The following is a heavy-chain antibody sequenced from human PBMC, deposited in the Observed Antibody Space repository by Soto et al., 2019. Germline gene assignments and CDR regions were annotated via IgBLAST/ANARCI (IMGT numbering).Heavy chain of an antibody. CDR2: INPSTGAT. Sequence: ASVKVSCKASGYTFTSYYMHWVRQAPGQRLEWMGRINPSTGATNSAQRFQGRATMTRDTSTSTVYMELSNLRSEDTAIYYCARFYYDFWSGPGHFDYWGQGTLVPVSS. J-gene: IGHJ4*02. CDR3: ARFYYDFWSGPGHFDY. V-gene: IGHV1-46*03. CDR1: GYTFTSYY. D-gene: IGHD3-3*01.